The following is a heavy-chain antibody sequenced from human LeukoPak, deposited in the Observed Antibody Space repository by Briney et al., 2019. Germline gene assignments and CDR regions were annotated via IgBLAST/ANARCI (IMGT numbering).Heavy chain of an antibody. D-gene: IGHD5-18*01. J-gene: IGHJ4*02. CDR2: IYYSGST. Sequence: SETLSLTCTVSGGSVSSGSYYWSWIRQPPGKGLEWIGHIYYSGSTNYNPSLKSRVTISVDTSKNQFSLKLSSVTAADTAVYYCARLGYTYGYYFDYWGQGTLVTVSS. V-gene: IGHV4-61*01. CDR1: GGSVSSGSYY. CDR3: ARLGYTYGYYFDY.